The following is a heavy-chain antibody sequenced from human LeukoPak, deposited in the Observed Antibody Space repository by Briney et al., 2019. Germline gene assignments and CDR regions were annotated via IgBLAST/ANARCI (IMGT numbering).Heavy chain of an antibody. V-gene: IGHV3-33*08. CDR1: GFTFSSYS. Sequence: GGSLRLSCAASGFTFSSYSMNWVRQAPGKGLEWVAVIWYDGSYKYYADSVKGRLTISRDNSENTLYLQMNSLRAEDTAVYYCARSGGVITVAPFDCWGQGSLVTVSS. D-gene: IGHD4-23*01. CDR2: IWYDGSYK. J-gene: IGHJ4*02. CDR3: ARSGGVITVAPFDC.